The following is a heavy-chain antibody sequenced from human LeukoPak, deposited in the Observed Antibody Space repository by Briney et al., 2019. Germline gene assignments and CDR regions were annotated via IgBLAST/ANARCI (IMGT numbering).Heavy chain of an antibody. CDR1: GFTFDNYA. CDR3: AKSSMIGTIFGA. D-gene: IGHD3-3*01. J-gene: IGHJ5*02. V-gene: IGHV3-9*01. Sequence: GRSLRLSCAASGFTFDNYAMHWVRQAPGKGLEWVSGISWNSGSIGYADSVKGRFTISRDNAKSSLYLQMNSLRAEDTALYYCAKSSMIGTIFGAWGQGTLVTVSS. CDR2: ISWNSGSI.